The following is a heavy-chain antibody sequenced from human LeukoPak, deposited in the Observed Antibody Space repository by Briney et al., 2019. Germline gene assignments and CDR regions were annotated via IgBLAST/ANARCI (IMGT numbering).Heavy chain of an antibody. CDR2: IYSGGST. D-gene: IGHD4-23*01. J-gene: IGHJ6*02. Sequence: GGSLRLSCAASGFTVSSNYMSWVRQAPGKGLEWVSVIYSGGSTLYADSVKGRFTISRDNSKNTLYLQMNSLRGEDTAVYYCARDTQNYGGNRFYYYAMDVWGQGTTVTFSS. V-gene: IGHV3-53*01. CDR1: GFTVSSNY. CDR3: ARDTQNYGGNRFYYYAMDV.